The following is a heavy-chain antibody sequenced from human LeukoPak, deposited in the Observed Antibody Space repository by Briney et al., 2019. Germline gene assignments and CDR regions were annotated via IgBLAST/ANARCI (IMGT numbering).Heavy chain of an antibody. Sequence: GGSLRLSCAASGFTFSSYAMHWVRQAPGKGLEWVAVISYDGSNKYYADSVKDRFTISRDNSKNTLYLQMNSLRAEDTAVYYCARDRARVVPAAPHFDYWGQGTLVTVSS. J-gene: IGHJ4*02. CDR1: GFTFSSYA. CDR2: ISYDGSNK. V-gene: IGHV3-30*04. D-gene: IGHD2-2*01. CDR3: ARDRARVVPAAPHFDY.